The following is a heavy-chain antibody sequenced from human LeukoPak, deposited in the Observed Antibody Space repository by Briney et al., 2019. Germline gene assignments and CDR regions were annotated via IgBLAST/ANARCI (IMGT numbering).Heavy chain of an antibody. Sequence: ASETLSLTCEVSGVSISSGGYSWSWIRQPPGKGLEWIGYFYHSGSTYYNPSLKSRVTISVDRSKNQFSLKLSSVTAADTAVYYCARVGSSGSGVFDYWGQGTLVTVSS. D-gene: IGHD6-19*01. CDR1: GVSISSGGYS. J-gene: IGHJ4*02. V-gene: IGHV4-30-2*01. CDR2: FYHSGST. CDR3: ARVGSSGSGVFDY.